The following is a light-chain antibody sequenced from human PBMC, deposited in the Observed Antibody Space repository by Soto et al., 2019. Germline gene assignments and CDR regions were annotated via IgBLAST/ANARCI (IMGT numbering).Light chain of an antibody. Sequence: IVLTQSPGTLSLSPWERATLSCRASQSVSRNYLVWYQQKPGQAPRLLIYGASGRATGIPDRFSGSGSGTDFTLTISRLEPEDFAVYYCQQYGNSPLTFGPGTKVDIK. CDR3: QQYGNSPLT. J-gene: IGKJ3*01. CDR1: QSVSRNY. CDR2: GAS. V-gene: IGKV3-20*01.